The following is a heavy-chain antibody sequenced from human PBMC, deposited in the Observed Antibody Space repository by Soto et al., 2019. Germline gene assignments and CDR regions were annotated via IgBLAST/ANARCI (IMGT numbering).Heavy chain of an antibody. V-gene: IGHV1-18*04. CDR1: GYTFTSYG. D-gene: IGHD6-19*01. J-gene: IGHJ4*02. CDR2: ISAYNGNT. CDR3: ARDRSSGGDFVY. Sequence: ASVKVYCKASGYTFTSYGISWVRQAPVQGLEWMGWISAYNGNTNYAQKLQGRVTMTTDTSTSTAYMELRSLRSDDTAVYYCARDRSSGGDFVYWAQGTLVPVSS.